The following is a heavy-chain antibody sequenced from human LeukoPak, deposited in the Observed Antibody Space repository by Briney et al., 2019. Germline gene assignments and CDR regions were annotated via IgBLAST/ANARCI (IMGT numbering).Heavy chain of an antibody. V-gene: IGHV4-59*01. CDR2: IYYSGTT. CDR1: GGSISSYY. CDR3: ARGSRITGSWDWFDP. D-gene: IGHD1-20*01. Sequence: SGTLSLTCTVSGGSISSYYWSWIRQPPGKGLEWIGYIYYSGTTNYNPSLKSRVTISVDTSKNQFSLKLSSVTAADTAVYYCARGSRITGSWDWFDPWGQGTLVTVSS. J-gene: IGHJ5*02.